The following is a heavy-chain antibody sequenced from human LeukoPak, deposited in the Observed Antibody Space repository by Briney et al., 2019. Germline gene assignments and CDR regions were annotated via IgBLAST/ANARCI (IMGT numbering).Heavy chain of an antibody. J-gene: IGHJ4*02. CDR2: IIPILGIA. CDR3: ARGSGYPLYYFDY. V-gene: IGHV1-69*04. D-gene: IGHD3-22*01. CDR1: GGTFSSYA. Sequence: SVKVSCKASGGTFSSYAISWVRQAPGQGLEWMGRIIPILGIANYAQKFQGRVTMTRNTSISTAYMELSSLRSEDTAVYYCARGSGYPLYYFDYWGQGTLVTVSS.